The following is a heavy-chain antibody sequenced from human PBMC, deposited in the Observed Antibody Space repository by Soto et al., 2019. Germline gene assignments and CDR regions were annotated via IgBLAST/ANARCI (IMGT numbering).Heavy chain of an antibody. V-gene: IGHV1-24*01. J-gene: IGHJ3*02. CDR1: GYTLTELS. CDR3: ATDLGGDYVRHAFDI. Sequence: ASVKVSCKVSGYTLTELSMHWVRQAPGKGLEWMGGSDPEDGETIYAQKFQGRVTMTEDTSTDTAYMELSSLRSEDTAVYYCATDLGGDYVRHAFDIWGQGTMVTVSS. CDR2: SDPEDGET. D-gene: IGHD4-17*01.